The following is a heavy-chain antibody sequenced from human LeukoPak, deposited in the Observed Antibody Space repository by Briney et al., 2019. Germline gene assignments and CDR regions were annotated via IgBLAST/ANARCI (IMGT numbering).Heavy chain of an antibody. J-gene: IGHJ3*02. Sequence: AGGSLRLSCAASGFTFSSYGMHWVRQAPGKGLEWVAVIWYDGSNKYYADSVKGRFTISRDNSKNTLYLQMNSLRAEDTAVYYCARPSLLRYFNWSPDDAFDIWGQGTMVTVSS. CDR1: GFTFSSYG. CDR2: IWYDGSNK. D-gene: IGHD3-9*01. V-gene: IGHV3-33*08. CDR3: ARPSLLRYFNWSPDDAFDI.